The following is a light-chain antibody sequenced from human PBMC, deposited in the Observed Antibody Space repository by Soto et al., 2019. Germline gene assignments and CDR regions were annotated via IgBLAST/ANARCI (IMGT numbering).Light chain of an antibody. CDR2: EVS. J-gene: IGLJ1*01. Sequence: QSALTQPASVSGSPGQSITISCTGTSSDVGGYHYVSWYQHHPGKAPKLMIYEVSNRPSGVSDRFSGSKSGNTASLTISGLQAEDEADYYCSSYTSRSTLVFGTGTKITVL. CDR1: SSDVGGYHY. V-gene: IGLV2-14*01. CDR3: SSYTSRSTLV.